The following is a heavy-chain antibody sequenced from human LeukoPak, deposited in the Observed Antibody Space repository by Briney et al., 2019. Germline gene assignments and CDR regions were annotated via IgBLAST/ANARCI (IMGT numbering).Heavy chain of an antibody. CDR2: INAGNGNT. V-gene: IGHV1-3*01. CDR3: ARVHSSGWYAKHYYYYGMDV. CDR1: GYTFTSYA. D-gene: IGHD6-19*01. Sequence: ASVKVSCKASGYTFTSYAMHWVRQAPGQRLEWMGWINAGNGNTKYSQKFQGRVTITRDTSASTAYMELSSLRSEDTAVYYCARVHSSGWYAKHYYYYGMDVWGQGTTVTVSS. J-gene: IGHJ6*02.